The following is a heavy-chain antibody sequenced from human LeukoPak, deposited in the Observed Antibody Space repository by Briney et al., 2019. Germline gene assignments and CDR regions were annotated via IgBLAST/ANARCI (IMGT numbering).Heavy chain of an antibody. CDR1: GGSISSGGYY. CDR3: ARDRVWGIDY. CDR2: IYYSGST. J-gene: IGHJ4*02. D-gene: IGHD3-16*01. Sequence: PSETLSLTCTVAGGSISSGGYYWSWIRQHPGKGLEWIGYIYYSGSTYYNPSLKSRVTISVDTSKNQFSLKLSSVTAADTAVYYCARDRVWGIDYWGQGTLVTVSS. V-gene: IGHV4-31*03.